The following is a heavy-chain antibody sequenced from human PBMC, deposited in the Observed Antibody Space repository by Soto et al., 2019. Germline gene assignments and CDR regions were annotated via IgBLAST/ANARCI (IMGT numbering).Heavy chain of an antibody. Sequence: ASVKVFCKASGDMFRNSAFTWVRQAPGQGLAWMGVIIPAFRKTDVAQKFQGRVNLTADESTSSLYMEVSSLTSEDTSVYYCARARLSNGDPNIYFFYGLDVWGQGTTVTVSS. CDR2: IIPAFRKT. CDR1: GDMFRNSA. D-gene: IGHD3-10*01. CDR3: ARARLSNGDPNIYFFYGLDV. J-gene: IGHJ6*02. V-gene: IGHV1-69*13.